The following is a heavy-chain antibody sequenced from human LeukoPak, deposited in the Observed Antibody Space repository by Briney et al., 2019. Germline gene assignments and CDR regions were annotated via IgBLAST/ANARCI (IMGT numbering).Heavy chain of an antibody. Sequence: SETLSLTCTVSGGSISSYYWTWIRQPPGKGLEWIGYIYDNGSPNYNPSLKSRVNILLDTSKNQFSLKLNSVTPADTAVYYCARSDAFDIWGQGTMVTVSS. CDR2: IYDNGSP. CDR1: GGSISSYY. CDR3: ARSDAFDI. J-gene: IGHJ3*02. V-gene: IGHV4-59*01.